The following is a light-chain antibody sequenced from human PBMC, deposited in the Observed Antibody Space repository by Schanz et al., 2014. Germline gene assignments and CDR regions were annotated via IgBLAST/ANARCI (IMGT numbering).Light chain of an antibody. V-gene: IGLV2-11*01. CDR2: DVS. CDR3: AAWDDSLNGVI. CDR1: SSDAGGFTY. J-gene: IGLJ2*01. Sequence: QFALTQPRSVSGSPGQSVTISCTGVSSDAGGFTYVSWYQQLPGKAPKLMIYDVSKRPSGVPARFSGSMSGNTASLTISGLQSDDETDYYCAAWDDSLNGVIFGGGTKLTVL.